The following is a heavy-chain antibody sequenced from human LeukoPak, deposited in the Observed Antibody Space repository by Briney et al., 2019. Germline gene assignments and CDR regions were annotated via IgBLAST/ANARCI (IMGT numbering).Heavy chain of an antibody. Sequence: GGSLRLSCAVSGFTLTNHGVSWVRQAPGKGLEWVSIITGTGGKYYGDSVKGRFVLSRDNSKNTVYMQMSSLRAEDTATYYCAKDYCRDGNCPFPFLDSWGQGTLVTVSS. D-gene: IGHD2-15*01. CDR2: ITGTGGK. V-gene: IGHV3-23*01. CDR3: AKDYCRDGNCPFPFLDS. CDR1: GFTLTNHG. J-gene: IGHJ4*02.